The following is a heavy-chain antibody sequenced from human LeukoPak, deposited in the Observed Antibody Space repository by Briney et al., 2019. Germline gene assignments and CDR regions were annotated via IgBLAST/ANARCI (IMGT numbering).Heavy chain of an antibody. CDR3: AREGAESPYFDY. V-gene: IGHV3-20*04. CDR1: GFTVSSNS. D-gene: IGHD3-16*01. J-gene: IGHJ4*02. CDR2: INWNGGST. Sequence: GGSLRLSCTVSGFTVSSNSMSWVRQAPGKGLEWVSGINWNGGSTGYADSVKGRFTISRDNAKNSLYLQMNSLRAEDTALYYCAREGAESPYFDYWGQGTLVTGSS.